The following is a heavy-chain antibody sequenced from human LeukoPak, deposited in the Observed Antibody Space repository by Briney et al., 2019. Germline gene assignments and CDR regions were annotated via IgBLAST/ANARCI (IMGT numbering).Heavy chain of an antibody. CDR3: PRRSRQPRHAYFDY. Sequence: VASVEVSCRTSGDTFSNDAISWVRQAPGQGPEWRGDIIHKFGTTNYARKFRGRVSITTDDSTTTAYMALSRLKSDDTAVYYCPRRSRQPRHAYFDYWGLGTLLTVSS. CDR2: IIHKFGTT. V-gene: IGHV1-69*05. CDR1: GDTFSNDA. J-gene: IGHJ4*02. D-gene: IGHD1-1*01.